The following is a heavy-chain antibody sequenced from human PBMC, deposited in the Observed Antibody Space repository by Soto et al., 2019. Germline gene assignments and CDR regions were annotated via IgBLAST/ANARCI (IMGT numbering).Heavy chain of an antibody. J-gene: IGHJ6*02. D-gene: IGHD6-6*01. CDR3: ARDLRQLVGDYYYYGMDV. Sequence: GASVKVSCKASGCTFSSYAISWVRQAPGQGLEWMGGIIPIFGTANYAQKFQGRVTITADESTSTAYMELSSLRSEDTAVYYCARDLRQLVGDYYYYGMDVWGQGTTVTVSS. CDR2: IIPIFGTA. V-gene: IGHV1-69*13. CDR1: GCTFSSYA.